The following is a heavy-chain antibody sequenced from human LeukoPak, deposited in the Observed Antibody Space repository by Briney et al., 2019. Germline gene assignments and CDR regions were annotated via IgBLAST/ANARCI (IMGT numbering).Heavy chain of an antibody. V-gene: IGHV3-11*06. CDR1: GFTFSDYY. Sequence: GGSLRLSCAASGFTFSDYYMSWIRQAPGKGLEWVSYISSSSYTNYADSVKGRFTISRDNAKNSLYLQMNSLRAEDTAVYYCARGVAVAGNAVDYWGQGTLVTVSS. CDR2: ISSSSYT. J-gene: IGHJ4*02. CDR3: ARGVAVAGNAVDY. D-gene: IGHD6-19*01.